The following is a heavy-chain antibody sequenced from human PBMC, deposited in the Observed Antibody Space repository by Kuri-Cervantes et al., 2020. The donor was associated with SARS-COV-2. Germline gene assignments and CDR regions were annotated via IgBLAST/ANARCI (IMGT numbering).Heavy chain of an antibody. Sequence: SETLSLTSTVSGSSVSSVSYYWSWIRQPPGKGLEWIGYIYYNGSTNYNPSLKSRVTISVDTSKNQCSLKLSSVTAADTAMYYCARHDYGDPLTYYYGMDVWGQGTTVTVSS. D-gene: IGHD4-17*01. CDR1: GSSVSSVSYY. CDR3: ARHDYGDPLTYYYGMDV. CDR2: IYYNGST. V-gene: IGHV4-61*01. J-gene: IGHJ6*02.